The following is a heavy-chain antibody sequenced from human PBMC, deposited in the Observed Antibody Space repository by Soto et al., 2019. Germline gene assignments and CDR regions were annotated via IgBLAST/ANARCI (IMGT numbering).Heavy chain of an antibody. V-gene: IGHV3-30*18. CDR3: AKDSTVVVTAIGSWYFDL. D-gene: IGHD2-21*02. J-gene: IGHJ2*01. Sequence: QVQLVESGGGVVQPGRSLRLSCAASGFTFSSYGMHWVRQAPGKGLEWVAVISYDGSNKYYADDVKGRFTISRDNSKNKLYLQMNRLRAEDTAVYYCAKDSTVVVTAIGSWYFDLWGRGTLVTVSS. CDR1: GFTFSSYG. CDR2: ISYDGSNK.